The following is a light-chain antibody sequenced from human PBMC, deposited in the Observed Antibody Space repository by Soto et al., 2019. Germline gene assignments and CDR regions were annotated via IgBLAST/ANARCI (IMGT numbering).Light chain of an antibody. CDR2: DAA. V-gene: IGKV1-39*01. J-gene: IGKJ3*01. CDR3: QQTSSSPFT. Sequence: DIQMTQSPYSLSAAVGDRVTIACRASQNINTYLNWYPQKPGKAPKLLMFDAASLQSGVPSRFSGSGSRTDFTLTITSLQPEDFATYYCQQTSSSPFTFGPGTKVHIK. CDR1: QNINTY.